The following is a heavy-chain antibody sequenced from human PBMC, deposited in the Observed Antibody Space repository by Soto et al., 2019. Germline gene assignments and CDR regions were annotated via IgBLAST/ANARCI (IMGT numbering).Heavy chain of an antibody. V-gene: IGHV4-34*01. CDR1: GGSFSGYY. J-gene: IGHJ4*02. CDR2: INHSGST. CDR3: ARATYSGSYPLDY. D-gene: IGHD1-26*01. Sequence: QVQLQQWGAGLLKPSETLSLTCAVYGGSFSGYYWSWIRQPPGKGLEWIGEINHSGSTNYNPSLKRRVXRSQDXXKNQFSLKLSSVTAADTAVYYCARATYSGSYPLDYWGQGTLVTVSS.